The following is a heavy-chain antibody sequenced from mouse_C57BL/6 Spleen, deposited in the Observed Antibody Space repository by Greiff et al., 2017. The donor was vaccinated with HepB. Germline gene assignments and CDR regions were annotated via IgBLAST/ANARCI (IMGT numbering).Heavy chain of an antibody. V-gene: IGHV1-52*01. J-gene: IGHJ3*01. CDR3: ARTLYDGWFAY. D-gene: IGHD2-3*01. CDR1: GYTFTSYW. Sequence: QVQLQQPGAELVRPGSSVKLSCKASGYTFTSYWMHWVKQGPIQGLEWIGNIDPSDSETHYNQKFKDKATLTVDKSSSTAYMQLSSLTSEDSAVYYCARTLYDGWFAYWGQGTLVTVSA. CDR2: IDPSDSET.